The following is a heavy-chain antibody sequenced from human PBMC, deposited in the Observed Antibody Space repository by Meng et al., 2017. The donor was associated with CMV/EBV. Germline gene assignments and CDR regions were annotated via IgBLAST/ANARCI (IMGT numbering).Heavy chain of an antibody. CDR1: GFTFSSYS. CDR2: ISSSSSYI. J-gene: IGHJ3*02. D-gene: IGHD2-8*02. V-gene: IGHV3-21*01. Sequence: CAASGFTFSSYSMNWVRQAPGKGLGWVSSISSSSSYIYYADSVKGRFTISRDNAKNSLYLQMNSLRAEDTAVYYCARDLLAADAFDIWGQGTMVTVSS. CDR3: ARDLLAADAFDI.